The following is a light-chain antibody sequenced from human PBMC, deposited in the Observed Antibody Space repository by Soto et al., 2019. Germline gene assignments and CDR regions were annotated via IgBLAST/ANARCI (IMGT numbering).Light chain of an antibody. CDR1: SSDVGGYNY. CDR3: SSYTSSSTWV. CDR2: EVN. V-gene: IGLV2-14*01. Sequence: QSVLTQPASVSGSPGQSISISCTGTSSDVGGYNYVSWYQQHPGKAPKLIIYEVNNRPSGVSNRFSGSKSGNTASLTISGLQAEDEGDYYCSSYTSSSTWVFGTGTKVTVL. J-gene: IGLJ1*01.